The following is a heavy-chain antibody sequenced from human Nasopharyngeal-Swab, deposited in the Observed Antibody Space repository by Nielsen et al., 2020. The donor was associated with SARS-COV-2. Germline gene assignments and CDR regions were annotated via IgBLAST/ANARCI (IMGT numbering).Heavy chain of an antibody. CDR2: IWYDGSNK. V-gene: IGHV3-33*01. D-gene: IGHD2-2*01. CDR1: GFTFSSYG. J-gene: IGHJ4*02. CDR3: ARDQCSSTSCYASGFDY. Sequence: GESLKISCAASGFTFSSYGMHWVRQAPGKGPEWVAVIWYDGSNKYYADSVKGRFTISRDNSKNTLYLQMNSLRAEDTAVYYCARDQCSSTSCYASGFDYWGQGTLVTVSS.